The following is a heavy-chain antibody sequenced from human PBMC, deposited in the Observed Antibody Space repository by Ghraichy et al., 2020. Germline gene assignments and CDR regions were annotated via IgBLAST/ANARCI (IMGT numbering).Heavy chain of an antibody. CDR3: ARAVGHWSG. CDR2: INTDGGEQ. Sequence: GGSLRLSCVASGFTFNSYWMSWVRQAPGKGLEWVANINTDGGEQYYLDSVKGRFSISRDNAENSVYLQMDTLRADDTAVYYCARAVGHWSGWGQGSLVTVSS. V-gene: IGHV3-7*01. J-gene: IGHJ4*02. D-gene: IGHD3-10*01. CDR1: GFTFNSYW.